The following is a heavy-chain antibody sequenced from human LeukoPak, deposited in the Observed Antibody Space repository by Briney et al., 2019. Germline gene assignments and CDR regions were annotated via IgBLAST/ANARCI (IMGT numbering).Heavy chain of an antibody. CDR2: IYYSGST. CDR3: ARSGRSGWFDP. D-gene: IGHD1-26*01. V-gene: IGHV4-59*08. CDR1: GGSISSYY. Sequence: SETLSLTCTVSGGSISSYYWSWIRQPPGKGLEWIGYIYYSGSTNYNPSLKSRVTISVDTSKNQFSLKLSSVTAADTAVYYCARSGRSGWFDPWGQGTLVTVSS. J-gene: IGHJ5*02.